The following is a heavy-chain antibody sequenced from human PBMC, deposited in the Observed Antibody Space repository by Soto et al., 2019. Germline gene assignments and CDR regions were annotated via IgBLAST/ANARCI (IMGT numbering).Heavy chain of an antibody. CDR1: GFTFSSYW. V-gene: IGHV3-7*03. J-gene: IGHJ4*02. CDR2: IKQDGSEK. D-gene: IGHD3-22*01. CDR3: ARDSQVIVVVIPYFDY. Sequence: GGSLRLSCAASGFTFSSYWMSWVRQAPGKGLEWVANIKQDGSEKYYVDSVKGRFTISRDNAKNSLYLQMNSLRAEDTAVYYCARDSQVIVVVIPYFDYWGQGTLVTVSS.